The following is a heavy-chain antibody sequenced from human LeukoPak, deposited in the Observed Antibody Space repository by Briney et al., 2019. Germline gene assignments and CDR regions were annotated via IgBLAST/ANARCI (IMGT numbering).Heavy chain of an antibody. D-gene: IGHD3-10*01. CDR1: GGSFSGYY. J-gene: IGHJ4*02. Sequence: SETLSLTCAVYGGSFSGYYWSWIRQPPGKGLEWIGEINHSGSTNYNPPLKSRVTISVDTSKNQFSLKLSSVTAADTAVYYCARGGVDYYGSGSYYKRKYYFDYWGQGTLVTVSS. CDR3: ARGGVDYYGSGSYYKRKYYFDY. CDR2: INHSGST. V-gene: IGHV4-34*01.